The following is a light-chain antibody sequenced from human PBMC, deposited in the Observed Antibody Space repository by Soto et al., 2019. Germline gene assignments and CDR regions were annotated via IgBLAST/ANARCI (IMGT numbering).Light chain of an antibody. V-gene: IGLV2-11*01. CDR2: DVT. Sequence: QSALTQPRSVSGSPGQSVTISCTGTSSDVGGSNYVPWYQQHPGTPPKIVIYDVTRRPSGVPDRFSGSKSGNTASLTISGLQAEDEADYYCCSNSGSSLWVFGGGTKVTVL. CDR3: CSNSGSSLWV. J-gene: IGLJ3*02. CDR1: SSDVGGSNY.